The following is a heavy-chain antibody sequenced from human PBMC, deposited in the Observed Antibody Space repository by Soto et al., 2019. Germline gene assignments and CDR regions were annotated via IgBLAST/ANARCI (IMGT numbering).Heavy chain of an antibody. D-gene: IGHD3-3*01. CDR2: INNGGGST. Sequence: PEGSLRLSCAASGFTFSSYAMNWVRQAPGKGLEWVSTINNGGGSTYYADSVKGRFAISRDNSRNTLYLQMNNLRAEDTAVYYCAKSITISPNWFDPWGQGTQVTVSS. J-gene: IGHJ5*02. V-gene: IGHV3-23*01. CDR1: GFTFSSYA. CDR3: AKSITISPNWFDP.